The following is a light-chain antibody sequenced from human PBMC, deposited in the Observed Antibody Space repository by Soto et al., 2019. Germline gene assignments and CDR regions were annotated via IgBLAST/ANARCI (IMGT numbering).Light chain of an antibody. Sequence: GLTHSRVTLSLSPGEVATLSCRASQTVSNNYLAWYQQKPGQAPRLLIYGASNRATGIPDRFSGSGSGTDFTLTISRLEPEDFAVYYCQQYGSSGTFGQGTKVDI. CDR1: QTVSNNY. V-gene: IGKV3-20*01. CDR2: GAS. CDR3: QQYGSSGT. J-gene: IGKJ1*01.